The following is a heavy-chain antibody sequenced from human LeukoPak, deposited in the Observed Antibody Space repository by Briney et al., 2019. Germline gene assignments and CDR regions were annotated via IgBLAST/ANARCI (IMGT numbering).Heavy chain of an antibody. D-gene: IGHD3-10*01. Sequence: SETLSLTCTVSGVSISSYYWSWIRQPPGKGLEWIGYIYYSGSTNYNPSLKSRVTISVDTSKNQFSLKLSSVTAADTAVYYCARLGLLLWFGEPLYNWFDPWGQGTLATVSS. CDR1: GVSISSYY. CDR2: IYYSGST. J-gene: IGHJ5*02. CDR3: ARLGLLLWFGEPLYNWFDP. V-gene: IGHV4-59*12.